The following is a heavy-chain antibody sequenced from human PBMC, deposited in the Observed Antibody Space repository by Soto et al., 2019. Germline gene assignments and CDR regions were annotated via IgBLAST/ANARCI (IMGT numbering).Heavy chain of an antibody. V-gene: IGHV1-8*01. J-gene: IGHJ6*02. CDR1: GYTFTSYD. Sequence: GXSVKGSCKASGYTFTSYDINWVRQATVQGLEWMGWMNPNSGNTGYAQKFQGRVTMTRNTSISTAYMELSSLRSEDTAVYYCARFPYYYGSGSNYGMDVWGQGTTVTVSS. D-gene: IGHD3-10*01. CDR2: MNPNSGNT. CDR3: ARFPYYYGSGSNYGMDV.